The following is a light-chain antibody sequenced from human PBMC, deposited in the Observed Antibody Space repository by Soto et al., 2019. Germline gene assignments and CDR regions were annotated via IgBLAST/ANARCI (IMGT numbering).Light chain of an antibody. CDR2: GAS. V-gene: IGKV3-20*01. Sequence: EIVLTQSPGTLSLSPGERATLSCRASQSVSSSYLAWYQQKPGQAPRLLISGASSRATGIPDRFSGSGSGTDFSLTISRLEPEDFAVYYCQQYGSSPRTFGQGTKVDIK. J-gene: IGKJ1*01. CDR3: QQYGSSPRT. CDR1: QSVSSSY.